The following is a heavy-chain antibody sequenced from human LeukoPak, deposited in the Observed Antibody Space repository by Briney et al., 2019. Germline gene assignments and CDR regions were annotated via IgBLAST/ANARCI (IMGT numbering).Heavy chain of an antibody. V-gene: IGHV1-69*04. CDR1: GGTFSSYA. Sequence: GASVTVSFTASGGTFSSYAISWVRQAPGQGLEWMGRIIPILGIANYAQKFQGRVTITADKSTSTAYMELSSLRSEDTAVYYCARSTRSGDFDYWGQGTLVTVSS. CDR2: IIPILGIA. CDR3: ARSTRSGDFDY. D-gene: IGHD1-26*01. J-gene: IGHJ4*02.